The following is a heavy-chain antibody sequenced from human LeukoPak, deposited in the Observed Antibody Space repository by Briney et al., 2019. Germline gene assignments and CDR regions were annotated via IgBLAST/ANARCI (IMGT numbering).Heavy chain of an antibody. J-gene: IGHJ4*02. CDR2: IKSKTDGETT. Sequence: GGFLRLSCAASGFTFSNAWMTWVRQAPGQGLEWVARIKSKTDGETTDYAAPVKGRFTISRDDSKNTLYLQMNSLKTEDTAVYYCTTDYYDYVWGSYRPDYWGQGTLVTVSS. D-gene: IGHD3-16*02. CDR3: TTDYYDYVWGSYRPDY. CDR1: GFTFSNAW. V-gene: IGHV3-15*01.